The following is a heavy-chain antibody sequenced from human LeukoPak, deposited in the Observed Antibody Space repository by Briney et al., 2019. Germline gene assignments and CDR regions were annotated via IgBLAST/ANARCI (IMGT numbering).Heavy chain of an antibody. J-gene: IGHJ4*02. CDR2: ITRSSNFI. Sequence: GGSLRLSCAASGFTFTSYSMNWVRQAPGKGLEWVSSITRSSNFIYYADSVKGRFTISRDNSKNTLYLQMNSLRAEDTAVYYCARDRFPSSSWYDWGQGTLVTVSS. CDR3: ARDRFPSSSWYD. CDR1: GFTFTSYS. D-gene: IGHD6-13*01. V-gene: IGHV3-21*01.